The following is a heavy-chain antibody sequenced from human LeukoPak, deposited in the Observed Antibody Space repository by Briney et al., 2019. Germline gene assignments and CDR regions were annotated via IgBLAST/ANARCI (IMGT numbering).Heavy chain of an antibody. V-gene: IGHV4-30-4*08. CDR3: AREHRLRGTKGSDAFDI. Sequence: SETLSLTCTVPGASISSDDYYWSWIRQPPGKGLEWIGYIYYSGNTYYNPSLKSRVTISVDTSRNQFSLKLSSVTAADTAVYYCAREHRLRGTKGSDAFDIWGQGTMVTVPS. J-gene: IGHJ3*02. D-gene: IGHD1/OR15-1a*01. CDR1: GASISSDDYY. CDR2: IYYSGNT.